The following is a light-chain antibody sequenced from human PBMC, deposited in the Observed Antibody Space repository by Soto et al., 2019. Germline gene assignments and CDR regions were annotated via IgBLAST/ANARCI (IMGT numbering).Light chain of an antibody. CDR3: QQYHSWPA. CDR2: GSA. Sequence: VVSESVATVSVSHGERATLSCRASQSVFSSLAWYQQRPGQAPRLLIYGSATRATGIPDRFSGSGSGTEFTLTISSLQSEDSAVYYCQQYHSWPAFGQGTKVDI. V-gene: IGKV3-15*01. CDR1: QSVFSS. J-gene: IGKJ1*01.